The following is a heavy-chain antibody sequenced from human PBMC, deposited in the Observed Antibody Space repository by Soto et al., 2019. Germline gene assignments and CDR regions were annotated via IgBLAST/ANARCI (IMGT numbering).Heavy chain of an antibody. CDR1: GGTFSSYA. CDR3: ARDRGCSGGVCYRDLDY. D-gene: IGHD2-15*01. V-gene: IGHV1-69*04. J-gene: IGHJ4*02. CDR2: IIPILGIA. Sequence: SVKVSCKASGGTFSSYAISWVRQAPGQGLEWMGRIIPILGIANYAQKFQGRVTITADKSTITAYMELSSLRSEDTAVYYCARDRGCSGGVCYRDLDYWGQGTLVTVSS.